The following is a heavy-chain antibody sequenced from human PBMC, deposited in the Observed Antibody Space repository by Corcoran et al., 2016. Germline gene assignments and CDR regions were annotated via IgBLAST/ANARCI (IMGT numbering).Heavy chain of an antibody. CDR2: IYYSGST. CDR3: ARDTGTTGTSLRVRRYGMDV. D-gene: IGHD1-1*01. CDR1: GGSVSSGSYY. V-gene: IGHV4-61*01. J-gene: IGHJ6*02. Sequence: QVQLQESGPGLVKPSETLSLTCTVSGGSVSSGSYYWSWIRQPPGKGLEWVGYIYYSGSTNYNPSLKSRGTIYVDPSKNQFSLKLRSVTAADTAVYYWARDTGTTGTSLRVRRYGMDVWGQGTTVTVSS.